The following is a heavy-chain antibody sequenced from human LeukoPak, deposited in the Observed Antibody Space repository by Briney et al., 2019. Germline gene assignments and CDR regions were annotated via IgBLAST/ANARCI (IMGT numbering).Heavy chain of an antibody. CDR1: GGSFSGYY. CDR3: ARRRVGATFSFDY. CDR2: INHSGST. V-gene: IGHV4-34*01. Sequence: SETLSLTCAVYGGSFSGYYWSWIRQPPGKGLEWIGEINHSGSTNYNPSLKSRVTISVDTSKNQFSLKLSSVTAADTAVYYCARRRVGATFSFDYWGQGTLVTVS. J-gene: IGHJ4*02. D-gene: IGHD1-26*01.